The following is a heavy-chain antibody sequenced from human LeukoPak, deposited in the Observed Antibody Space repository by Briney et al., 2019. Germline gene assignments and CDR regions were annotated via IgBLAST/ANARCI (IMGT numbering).Heavy chain of an antibody. CDR2: ISYDGSNK. Sequence: AGGSLRLSCAASGFTFSGYGMHWVRQAPGKGLEWVAVISYDGSNKDYGDSVKGQFTISRDNSKNTLDLQMNSLRAEDTAVYYCVKDRRSLGSTYYYGMDVWGQGTTVTVSS. V-gene: IGHV3-30*18. CDR1: GFTFSGYG. CDR3: VKDRRSLGSTYYYGMDV. J-gene: IGHJ6*02. D-gene: IGHD3-10*01.